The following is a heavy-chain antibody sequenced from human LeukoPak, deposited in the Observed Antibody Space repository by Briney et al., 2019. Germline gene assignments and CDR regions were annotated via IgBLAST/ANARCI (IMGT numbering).Heavy chain of an antibody. Sequence: GASVKVSCKASGYTFTSYAMNWVRQAPGQGLEWMGWINTDTGNPTYAQGFTGRFVFSLDTSVSTAYLQISSLQADDTAVYYCARGYGDYPNDYWGQGTLVTVSS. D-gene: IGHD4-17*01. V-gene: IGHV7-4-1*02. CDR2: INTDTGNP. CDR3: ARGYGDYPNDY. J-gene: IGHJ4*02. CDR1: GYTFTSYA.